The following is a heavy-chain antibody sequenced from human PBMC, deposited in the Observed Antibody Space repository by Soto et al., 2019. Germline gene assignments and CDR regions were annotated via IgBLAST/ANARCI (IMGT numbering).Heavy chain of an antibody. CDR2: TYYSGST. D-gene: IGHD2-15*01. J-gene: IGHJ5*02. Sequence: PSETLSLTCAVSGAHISSYYWSWIRQPPGKGLEWIGYTYYSGSTNYNPSLKSRVTMSVDTSKNQFSLKLNSVTAADTAVYYCARTDCSGGSCYPGGNWFDPWGQGTLVTVSS. V-gene: IGHV4-59*01. CDR1: GAHISSYY. CDR3: ARTDCSGGSCYPGGNWFDP.